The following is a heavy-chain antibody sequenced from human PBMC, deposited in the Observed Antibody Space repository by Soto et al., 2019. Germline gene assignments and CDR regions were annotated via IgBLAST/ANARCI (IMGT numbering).Heavy chain of an antibody. V-gene: IGHV1-69*13. Sequence: GASVKVSCKASGGTFSSYAISWVRQAPGQGLEWMGGIIPIFGTANYAQKLQGRVTITADESTSTAYMELSSLRSEDTAVYYCLISPAGTDRTRWFDPWGQGTLVTVSS. CDR2: IIPIFGTA. J-gene: IGHJ5*02. D-gene: IGHD6-19*01. CDR1: GGTFSSYA. CDR3: LISPAGTDRTRWFDP.